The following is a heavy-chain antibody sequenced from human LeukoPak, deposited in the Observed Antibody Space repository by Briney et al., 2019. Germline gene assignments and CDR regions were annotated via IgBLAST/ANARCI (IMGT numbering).Heavy chain of an antibody. J-gene: IGHJ5*02. D-gene: IGHD2-2*01. V-gene: IGHV1-18*01. CDR3: ARTCPLLYCSSSFFDP. Sequence: ASVKVSCKASGYTFTSFGISWVRQAPGQGLEWVVWISGYNGDTKSAPKFQGRVTMTTDTPTTTAYMDLRSLRSDDTAVYYCARTCPLLYCSSSFFDPWGRGTLVTVSS. CDR2: ISGYNGDT. CDR1: GYTFTSFG.